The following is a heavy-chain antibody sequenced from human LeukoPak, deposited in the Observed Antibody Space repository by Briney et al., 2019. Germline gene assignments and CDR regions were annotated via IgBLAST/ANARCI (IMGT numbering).Heavy chain of an antibody. CDR1: GYTFTGYY. J-gene: IGHJ4*02. D-gene: IGHD1-7*01. Sequence: ASVKVSCKASGYTFTGYYMHWVRQAPGQGLEWMGWINPNSGGTNYAQKFQGRVTMTRDTSISTAYMELSRLRSDDTAIYYCAKDRDGGTRTRPKGFDSWGQGTLVTVSS. CDR2: INPNSGGT. CDR3: AKDRDGGTRTRPKGFDS. V-gene: IGHV1-2*02.